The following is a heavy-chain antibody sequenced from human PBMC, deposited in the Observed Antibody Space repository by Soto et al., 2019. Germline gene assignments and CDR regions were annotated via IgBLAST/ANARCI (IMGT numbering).Heavy chain of an antibody. CDR1: GFTFSSYS. D-gene: IGHD3-9*01. Sequence: PGGSLRLSCVASGFTFSSYSMVWVRQAPGKGLEWVSYIFASSTTIYYADSVRGRFTVSRDNAKNSLFLLMNSLRAEDTAVYYCARDKDWAFDYWGQGT. J-gene: IGHJ4*02. CDR2: IFASSTTI. CDR3: ARDKDWAFDY. V-gene: IGHV3-48*04.